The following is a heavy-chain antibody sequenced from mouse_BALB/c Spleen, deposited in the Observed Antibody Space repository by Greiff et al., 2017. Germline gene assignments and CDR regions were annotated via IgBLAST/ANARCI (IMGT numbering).Heavy chain of an antibody. CDR3: ARKRITTGGFAY. D-gene: IGHD1-1*01. CDR2: IDPENGNT. CDR1: GFNIKDYY. V-gene: IGHV14-1*02. Sequence: EVQLQQSGAELVRPGALVKLSCKASGFNIKDYYMHWVKQRPEQGLEWIGWIDPENGNTIYDPKFQGKASITADTSSNTAYLQLSSLTSEDTAVYYWARKRITTGGFAYWGQGTLVTVSA. J-gene: IGHJ3*01.